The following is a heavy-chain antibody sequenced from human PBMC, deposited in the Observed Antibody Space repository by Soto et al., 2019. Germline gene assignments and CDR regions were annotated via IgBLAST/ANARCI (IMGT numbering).Heavy chain of an antibody. D-gene: IGHD6-13*01. CDR3: ARIKSSIAAAGARVNWFDP. V-gene: IGHV2-26*01. Sequence: QVTLKESGPVLVKPTEPLTLTCTVSGFSLSNARMGVSWIRQPPGKALEWLAHLFSNDEKSYSTSLKSRLTISKDTSKSQVVLTMTNMDPVDTATYYCARIKSSIAAAGARVNWFDPWGQGTLVTVSS. J-gene: IGHJ5*02. CDR1: GFSLSNARMG. CDR2: LFSNDEK.